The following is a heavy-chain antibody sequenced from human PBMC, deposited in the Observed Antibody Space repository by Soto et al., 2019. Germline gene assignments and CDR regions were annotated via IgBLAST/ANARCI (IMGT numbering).Heavy chain of an antibody. V-gene: IGHV1-69*06. J-gene: IGHJ5*02. CDR3: ARDVGRQQLVQGWFDP. D-gene: IGHD6-13*01. CDR1: GGTFSSYA. Sequence: SVKVSCKASGGTFSSYAISWVRQAPGQGLEWMGGIIPIFGTANYAQKFQGRGTITADKSTSTAYMELSSLRSEDTAVYYCARDVGRQQLVQGWFDPWGQGTLVTVSS. CDR2: IIPIFGTA.